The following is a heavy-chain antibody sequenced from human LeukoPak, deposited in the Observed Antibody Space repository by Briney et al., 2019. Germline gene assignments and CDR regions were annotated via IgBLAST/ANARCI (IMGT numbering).Heavy chain of an antibody. CDR3: ANPIMPEQWLADDAFDI. CDR1: GFTFSSYA. J-gene: IGHJ3*02. Sequence: QPGGSLRLSCAASGFTFSSYAMSWVRQAPGKGLEWVSAISGSGGSTYYADSVKGRFTISRDNSKSTLYLQMNSLRAEDTAVYYCANPIMPEQWLADDAFDIWGQGTMVTVSS. V-gene: IGHV3-23*01. D-gene: IGHD6-19*01. CDR2: ISGSGGST.